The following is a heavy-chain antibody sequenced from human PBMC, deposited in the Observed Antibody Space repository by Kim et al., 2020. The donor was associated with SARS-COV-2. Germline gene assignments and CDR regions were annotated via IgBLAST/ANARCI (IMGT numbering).Heavy chain of an antibody. J-gene: IGHJ3*02. Sequence: SETLSLTCTVSGYSISSGYYWGWIRQPPGKGLEWIGSIYHSGSTYYNPSLKSRVTISVDTSKNQFSLKLSSVTAADTAVYYCGGYYGSGSYYSQDIWGQGTMVTVSS. V-gene: IGHV4-38-2*02. CDR2: IYHSGST. CDR3: GGYYGSGSYYSQDI. CDR1: GYSISSGYY. D-gene: IGHD3-10*01.